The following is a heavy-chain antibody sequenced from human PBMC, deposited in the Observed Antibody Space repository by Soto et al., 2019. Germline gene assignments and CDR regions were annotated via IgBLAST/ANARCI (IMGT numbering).Heavy chain of an antibody. V-gene: IGHV4-39*01. Sequence: DTLSLTCSVSDDSISISTYDWGWIRQPPGKGLECLGYIFYTGSTYKNPSLKSRFTISADSSKNHFSVNLTSVTSTDTAVYYCARRPSSGSAYYFDXWGQVIMVTVSX. CDR1: DDSISISTYD. J-gene: IGHJ4*02. CDR3: ARRPSSGSAYYFDX. D-gene: IGHD3-22*01. CDR2: IFYTGST.